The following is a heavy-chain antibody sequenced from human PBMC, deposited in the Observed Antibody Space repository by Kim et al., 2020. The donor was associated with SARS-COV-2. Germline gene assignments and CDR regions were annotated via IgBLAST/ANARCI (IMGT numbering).Heavy chain of an antibody. CDR1: GGSISSYY. D-gene: IGHD4-17*01. J-gene: IGHJ6*02. CDR3: ARQTYGDYVHTYGMDV. V-gene: IGHV4-59*08. Sequence: SETLSLTCTVSGGSISSYYWSWIRQPPGKGLEWIGYIYYSGSTNYNPSLKSRVTISVDTSKNQFSLKLSSVTAADTAVYYCARQTYGDYVHTYGMDVWGQGTTVTVSS. CDR2: IYYSGST.